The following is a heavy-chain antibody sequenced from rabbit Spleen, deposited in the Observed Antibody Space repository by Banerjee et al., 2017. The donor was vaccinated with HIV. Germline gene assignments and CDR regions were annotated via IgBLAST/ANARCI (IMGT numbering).Heavy chain of an antibody. D-gene: IGHD8-1*01. CDR3: ARDTGTSFSTYGMDL. CDR2: RHTVSGDT. CDR1: GFSLSSSYF. V-gene: IGHV1S45*01. Sequence: QEQLEESGGGLVQPEGSLTLTCTASGFSLSSSYFMCWVRQAPGKGLEWIGYRHTVSGDTHYANWAKGRFTIAKTSSTTVTLQMTSLTAADTATYFCARDTGTSFSTYGMDLWGPGTLVTVS. J-gene: IGHJ6*01.